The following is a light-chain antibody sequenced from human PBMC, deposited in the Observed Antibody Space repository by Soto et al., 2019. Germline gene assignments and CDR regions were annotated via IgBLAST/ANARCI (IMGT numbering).Light chain of an antibody. V-gene: IGKV1-5*01. J-gene: IGKJ1*01. Sequence: DIQMTQSPSTLSASVEDRITITSRASQGISSWLAWYQQKPGKAPKLLIYDASSLESGVPSRFSGSGSGTEFTLSISSLQPDDFATYYCQQYNSYGTFGQGTKVDIK. CDR3: QQYNSYGT. CDR1: QGISSW. CDR2: DAS.